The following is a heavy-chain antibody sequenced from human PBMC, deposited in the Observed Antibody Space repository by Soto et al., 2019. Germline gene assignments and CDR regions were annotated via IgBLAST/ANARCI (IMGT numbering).Heavy chain of an antibody. CDR3: GSVGFLGGYYFDY. D-gene: IGHD3-3*01. V-gene: IGHV1-2*04. Sequence: ASVKVSCKASGYTFTGYYMHWVRQAPGQGLEWMGWINPNSGGTNYAQKFQGWVTMTRDTSISTAYLELSRLRSDATAVYYCGSVGFLGGYYFDYWGQGTLVTVSS. J-gene: IGHJ4*02. CDR2: INPNSGGT. CDR1: GYTFTGYY.